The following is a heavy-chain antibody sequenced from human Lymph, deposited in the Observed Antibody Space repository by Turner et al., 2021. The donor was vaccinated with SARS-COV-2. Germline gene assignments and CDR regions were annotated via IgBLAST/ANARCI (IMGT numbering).Heavy chain of an antibody. CDR3: ARVEMATISFDY. CDR2: IKQDGSEK. V-gene: IGHV3-7*01. J-gene: IGHJ4*02. Sequence: EVQRVEAGGRVVQHGGSMRLSCAASGFTFSLYWMSWVRQAPGKGLEWVANIKQDGSEKYYVDSVKGRFTISRDNAKNSLYLQMNSLRAEDTAVYYCARVEMATISFDYWGQGTLVPVSS. CDR1: GFTFSLYW.